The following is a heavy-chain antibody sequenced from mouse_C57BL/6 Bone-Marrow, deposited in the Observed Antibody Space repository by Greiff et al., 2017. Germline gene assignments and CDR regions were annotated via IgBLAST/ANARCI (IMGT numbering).Heavy chain of an antibody. CDR2: INPYNGDT. CDR1: GYSFTGYF. V-gene: IGHV1-37*01. Sequence: VQLQQSGPELVKPGASVKISCKASGYSFTGYFMNWVKQSHGKSLEWIGRINPYNGDTFYNQKFKGKATLTVYNSSSPAHMELLSLTSEDFAVYYCARYVRWGYYAMDYWGQGTSVTVSS. D-gene: IGHD2-3*01. CDR3: ARYVRWGYYAMDY. J-gene: IGHJ4*01.